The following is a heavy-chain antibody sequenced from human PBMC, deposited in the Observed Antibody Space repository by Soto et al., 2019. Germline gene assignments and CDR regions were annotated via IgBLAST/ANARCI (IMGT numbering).Heavy chain of an antibody. CDR1: GLTFTSYS. Sequence: RLSCAASGLTFTSYSMNWVRQAPGKGLEWVSFISSSSSTIYYADSVKGRFTXSRDNAKNSLYLQMNSLRDEDTAVYYCARDRGYTYGFDFWGQGALVTVSS. J-gene: IGHJ4*02. D-gene: IGHD5-18*01. V-gene: IGHV3-48*02. CDR2: ISSSSSTI. CDR3: ARDRGYTYGFDF.